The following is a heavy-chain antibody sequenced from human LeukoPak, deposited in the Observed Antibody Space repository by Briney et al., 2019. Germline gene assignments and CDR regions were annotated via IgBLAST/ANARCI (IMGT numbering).Heavy chain of an antibody. V-gene: IGHV1-8*02. CDR1: GYTFTGYY. CDR2: MNPNSGNT. CDR3: ARGGEGYFDY. Sequence: GASVKVSCKASGYTFTGYYMHWVRQATGQGLEWMGWMNPNSGNTGYAQKFQGRVTMTRNTSISTAYMELSSLRSEDTAVYYCARGGEGYFDYWGQGTLVTVSS. J-gene: IGHJ4*02.